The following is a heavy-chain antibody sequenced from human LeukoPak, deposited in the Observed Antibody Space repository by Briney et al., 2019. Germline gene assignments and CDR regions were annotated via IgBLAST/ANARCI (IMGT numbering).Heavy chain of an antibody. Sequence: SVKVSCKASGFTFTSSAMQWVRQARGQRLEWIGWIVVGSGNTNYAQKFQERVIITRDMSTSTAYMELSSLRSEDTAVYYCAADLVVRRPYYYYYGMDVWGQGTTVTVSS. CDR3: AADLVVRRPYYYYYGMDV. CDR1: GFTFTSSA. V-gene: IGHV1-58*02. D-gene: IGHD3-22*01. J-gene: IGHJ6*02. CDR2: IVVGSGNT.